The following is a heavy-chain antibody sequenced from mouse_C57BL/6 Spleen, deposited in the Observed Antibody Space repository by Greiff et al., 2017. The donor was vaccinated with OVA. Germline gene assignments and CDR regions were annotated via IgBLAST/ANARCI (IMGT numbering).Heavy chain of an antibody. CDR3: ARGGYGDWYFDV. Sequence: DVKLQESGPGLVKPSQSLSLTCSVTGYSITSGYYWNWIRQFPGNKLEWMGYISYDGSNNYNPSLKNRISITRDTSKNQFFLKLNSVTTEDTATYYCARGGYGDWYFDVWGTGTTVTVSS. J-gene: IGHJ1*03. CDR2: ISYDGSN. D-gene: IGHD1-2*01. V-gene: IGHV3-6*01. CDR1: GYSITSGYY.